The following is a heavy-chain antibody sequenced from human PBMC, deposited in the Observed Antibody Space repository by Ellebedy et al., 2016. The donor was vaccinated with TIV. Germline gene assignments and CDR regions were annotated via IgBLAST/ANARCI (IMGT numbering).Heavy chain of an antibody. D-gene: IGHD3-22*01. CDR1: GFTFSDYY. V-gene: IGHV3-11*05. Sequence: GESLKISXAASGFTFSDYYMSWIRQAPGKGLEWVSYISSSSSYTNYADSVKGRFTISRDNAKNSLYLQMNSLRAEDTAVYYCARAYDYYDSSAPPGWFDPWGQGTLVTVSS. CDR2: ISSSSSYT. CDR3: ARAYDYYDSSAPPGWFDP. J-gene: IGHJ5*02.